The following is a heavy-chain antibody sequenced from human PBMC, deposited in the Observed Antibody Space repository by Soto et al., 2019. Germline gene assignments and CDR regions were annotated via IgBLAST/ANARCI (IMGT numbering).Heavy chain of an antibody. V-gene: IGHV4-30-2*01. J-gene: IGHJ4*02. CDR1: GGSINGGDYS. D-gene: IGHD3-22*01. Sequence: KTSETLSLTCAVSGGSINGGDYSWTWIRQPPGKGLEWIGYMHHSGSNFYNPSLRSRVTMSLDRSKNQFSLNLRSMAAADTAVYFCATFHSRAYFDDYWGQGTLVTVSS. CDR3: ATFHSRAYFDDY. CDR2: MHHSGSN.